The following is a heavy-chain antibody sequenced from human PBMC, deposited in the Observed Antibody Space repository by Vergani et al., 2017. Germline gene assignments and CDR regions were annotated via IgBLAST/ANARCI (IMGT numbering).Heavy chain of an antibody. Sequence: EVQLLESGGGLVQPGGSLRLSCAASGFTFSSYAMTWVRQAPGKGLEWVSGIRGSGGSTVYADSVKGRFAISRDNSKNTLYLQMNSLRAEDTAVYYCAKVSSSWALGYWGQGTLVTVSS. CDR1: GFTFSSYA. J-gene: IGHJ4*02. CDR3: AKVSSSWALGY. V-gene: IGHV3-23*01. D-gene: IGHD6-13*01. CDR2: IRGSGGST.